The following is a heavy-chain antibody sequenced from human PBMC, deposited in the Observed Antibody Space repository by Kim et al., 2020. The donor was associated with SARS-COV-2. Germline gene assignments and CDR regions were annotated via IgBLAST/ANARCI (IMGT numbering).Heavy chain of an antibody. CDR2: MYSTGST. CDR1: GGSVSSGNYY. V-gene: IGHV4-61*01. D-gene: IGHD4-17*01. J-gene: IGHJ5*01. CDR3: ARDNYGGYSPYFDY. Sequence: SETLSLTCTVSGGSVSSGNYYWSWIRQPPGKGLEWLGYMYSTGSTNYNPSLKSRVAISIDTSKNQFSLQLSSVTAADTAVYDCARDNYGGYSPYFDYWG.